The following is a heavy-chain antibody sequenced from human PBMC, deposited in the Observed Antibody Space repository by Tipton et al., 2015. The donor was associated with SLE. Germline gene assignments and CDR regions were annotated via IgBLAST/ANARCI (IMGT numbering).Heavy chain of an antibody. J-gene: IGHJ6*03. CDR3: ARDPSVAVAGYYYYMDV. Sequence: RSLRLSCAGSGFTFAMHWVRQAPGKGLEWVAVISDDGSDTYYADSVKGRFTISRDNSKNTLYLQMNSLRAEDTAVYYCARDPSVAVAGYYYYMDVWGKGTTVTVSS. CDR1: GFTFA. V-gene: IGHV3-30*03. D-gene: IGHD6-19*01. CDR2: ISDDGSDT.